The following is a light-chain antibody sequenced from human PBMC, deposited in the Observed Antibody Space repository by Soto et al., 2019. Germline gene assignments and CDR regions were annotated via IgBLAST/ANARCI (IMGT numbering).Light chain of an antibody. CDR1: SSNIGSNT. CDR3: AAWDDSLTGCYV. Sequence: QSVMTQPPSASGTPGHRVTSSCSGSSSNIGSNTVNWYQQLPGTAPKLLIYSNNQRPSGVPDRFSGSKSGTSASLAISGLQSEDEADYYCAAWDDSLTGCYVFGTGTKATVL. CDR2: SNN. J-gene: IGLJ1*01. V-gene: IGLV1-44*01.